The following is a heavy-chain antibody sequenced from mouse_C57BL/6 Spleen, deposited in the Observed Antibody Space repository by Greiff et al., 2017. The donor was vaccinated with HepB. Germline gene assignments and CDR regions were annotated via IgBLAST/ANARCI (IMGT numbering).Heavy chain of an antibody. CDR3: ARTLTTVVATEYFDV. Sequence: QVQLKESGPGLVAPSQSLSITCTVSGFSFTSYAISWVRQPPGKGLEWLGVIWTGGGTNYNSALKSRLSISKDNSKSQVFLKMNSLQTDDTARYYCARTLTTVVATEYFDVWGTGTTVTVSS. V-gene: IGHV2-9-1*01. D-gene: IGHD1-1*01. J-gene: IGHJ1*03. CDR1: GFSFTSYA. CDR2: IWTGGGT.